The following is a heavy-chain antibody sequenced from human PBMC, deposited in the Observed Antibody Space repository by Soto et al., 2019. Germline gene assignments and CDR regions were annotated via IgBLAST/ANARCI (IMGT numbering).Heavy chain of an antibody. V-gene: IGHV3-21*01. D-gene: IGHD6-13*01. CDR3: ARGNSSSWYRHYCYYYYMDV. CDR1: GFTFSSYS. J-gene: IGHJ6*03. Sequence: PGGSLILSCAASGFTFSSYSMNWVRQAPGKGLEWVSSISSSSSYIYYADSVKGRFTISRDNAKNSLYLQMNSLRAEDTAVYYCARGNSSSWYRHYCYYYYMDVWGKGTTVTVSS. CDR2: ISSSSSYI.